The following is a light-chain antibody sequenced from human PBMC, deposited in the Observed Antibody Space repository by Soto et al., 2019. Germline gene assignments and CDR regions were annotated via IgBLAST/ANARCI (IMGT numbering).Light chain of an antibody. CDR1: NSDIGVYNY. CDR2: EVF. CDR3: SSYTTSTTVP. V-gene: IGLV2-14*01. Sequence: QSVLTQPASVSGSLGQSITISCTGTNSDIGVYNYVSWYQQHPGKAPRLIIYEVFNRPSGIPHRFSGSKSGNTASLTISGLLTEDEADYYCSSYTTSTTVPFGGGTQLTVL. J-gene: IGLJ2*01.